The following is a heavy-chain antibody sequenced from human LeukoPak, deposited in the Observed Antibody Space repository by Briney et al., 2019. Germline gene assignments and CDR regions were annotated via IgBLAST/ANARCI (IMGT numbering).Heavy chain of an antibody. CDR3: ARDAAPADTTYYYYGLDV. J-gene: IGHJ6*02. D-gene: IGHD6-13*01. V-gene: IGHV3-7*01. CDR2: IRHDGSEK. CDR1: GFTLSDYW. Sequence: PGGSLRLSCVASGFTLSDYWMTWVRQAPGKGLEWVANIRHDGSEKYYVDSVKGRFTVSRDNAKNSLYLQLSSLRAEDTAVYYCARDAAPADTTYYYYGLDVWGHGTTVTVPS.